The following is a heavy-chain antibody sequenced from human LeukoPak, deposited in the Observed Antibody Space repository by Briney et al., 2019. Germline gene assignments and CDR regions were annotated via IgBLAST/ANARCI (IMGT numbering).Heavy chain of an antibody. Sequence: SVKVSCKASGGTFSSYAFSWVRQAPGQGLEWMGGIIPIFGTANYAQKFQGRVTITADESTSTAYMELSSLRSEDTAVYYCAREYYDFWSGYSPGHNWFDPWGQGTLVTVSS. CDR1: GGTFSSYA. CDR3: AREYYDFWSGYSPGHNWFDP. V-gene: IGHV1-69*01. D-gene: IGHD3-3*01. J-gene: IGHJ5*02. CDR2: IIPIFGTA.